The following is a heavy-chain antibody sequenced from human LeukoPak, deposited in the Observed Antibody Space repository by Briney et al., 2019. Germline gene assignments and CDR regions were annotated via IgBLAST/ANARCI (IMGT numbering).Heavy chain of an antibody. CDR1: GFTFSDYY. Sequence: GGSLRLSCAASGFTFSDYYMSWVRQAPGKGLEWVSYITTSSSYTDYADSVKGRFTISRDNAKNSLYLQMNSLRAEDTAVYYCAKKMDDAFDIWGQGTMVTVSS. CDR3: AKKMDDAFDI. CDR2: ITTSSSYT. J-gene: IGHJ3*02. D-gene: IGHD5-24*01. V-gene: IGHV3-11*06.